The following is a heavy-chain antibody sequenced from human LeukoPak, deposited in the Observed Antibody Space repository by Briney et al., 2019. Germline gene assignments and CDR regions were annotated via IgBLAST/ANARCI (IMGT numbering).Heavy chain of an antibody. D-gene: IGHD2-15*01. CDR3: ARVGYCSGGSCYKEDRNFDY. J-gene: IGHJ4*02. CDR2: INPSGGST. CDR1: GYTFTSYY. V-gene: IGHV1-46*01. Sequence: GASVKVSRKASGYTFTSYYMHWVRQAPGQGLEWMGIINPSGGSTSYAQKFQGRVTMTRDMSTSTVYMELSSLRSEDTAVYYCARVGYCSGGSCYKEDRNFDYWGQGTLVTVSS.